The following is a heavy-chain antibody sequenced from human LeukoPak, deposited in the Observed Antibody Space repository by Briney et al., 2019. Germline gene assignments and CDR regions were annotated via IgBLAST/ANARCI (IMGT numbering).Heavy chain of an antibody. CDR2: ISSSSSYI. J-gene: IGHJ4*02. D-gene: IGHD6-13*01. V-gene: IGHV3-21*01. Sequence: GGSLRLSCAASGFTFSSYSMNWVRRAPGKGLEWVSSISSSSSYIYYADSVKGRFTISRDNAKNSLYLQMNSLRAEDTAVYYCARDSVAAALDYWGQGTLVTVSS. CDR3: ARDSVAAALDY. CDR1: GFTFSSYS.